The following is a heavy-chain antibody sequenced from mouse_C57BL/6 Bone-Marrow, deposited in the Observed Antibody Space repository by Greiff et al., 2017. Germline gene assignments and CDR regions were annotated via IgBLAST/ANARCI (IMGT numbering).Heavy chain of an antibody. Sequence: VQLQQPGAELVKPGASVKFSCKASGYAFTSYWMHWVKQRPGQGLEWIGMIHPNSGSTNYNEKFKGKATLTVDKSSSTAYMQLSSLTAEEDAFDYCARVARDYWGQGTTLTVSS. CDR2: IHPNSGST. CDR3: ARVARDY. CDR1: GYAFTSYW. V-gene: IGHV1-64*01. J-gene: IGHJ2*01. D-gene: IGHD1-1*01.